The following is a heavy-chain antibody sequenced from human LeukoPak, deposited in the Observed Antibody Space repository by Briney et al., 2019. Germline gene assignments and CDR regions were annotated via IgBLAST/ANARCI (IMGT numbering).Heavy chain of an antibody. V-gene: IGHV4-30-4*01. Sequence: ASETLSLTCTVSGGSICSGDYYWSWIRQPPGKGLEWIGYIYYSGSTYYNPSLKSRVTISVDTSKNQFSLKLSSVTAADTAVYYCAREGYDILTGYLGHDYWGQGTLVTVSS. CDR3: AREGYDILTGYLGHDY. D-gene: IGHD3-9*01. J-gene: IGHJ4*02. CDR1: GGSICSGDYY. CDR2: IYYSGST.